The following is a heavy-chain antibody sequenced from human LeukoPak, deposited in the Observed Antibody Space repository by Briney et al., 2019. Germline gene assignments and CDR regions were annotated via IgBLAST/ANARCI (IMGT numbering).Heavy chain of an antibody. D-gene: IGHD2-21*02. J-gene: IGHJ4*02. V-gene: IGHV1-69*04. CDR1: GGTFSSYA. CDR3: ARGQHGGDCYFY. CDR2: IIPILGIA. Sequence: GASVKVSCKASGGTFSSYAISWVRQAPGQGLEWMGRIIPILGIANYAQKFQGRVTITADKSTSTAYMELSSLRSEDTAVYYCARGQHGGDCYFYWGQGTLVTVSS.